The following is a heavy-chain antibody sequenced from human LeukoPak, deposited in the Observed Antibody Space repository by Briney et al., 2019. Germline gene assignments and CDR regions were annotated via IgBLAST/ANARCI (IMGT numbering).Heavy chain of an antibody. CDR1: GGSISSSSYY. D-gene: IGHD2-15*01. CDR2: IYYSGST. V-gene: IGHV4-39*01. CDR3: ARFNPGGPGDIVVVVAATQVGNWFDP. Sequence: PSETLSLTCTVSGGSISSSSYYWGWIRQPPGKGLEWIGSIYYSGSTYYNPPLKSRVTISVDTSKNQFSLKLSSVTAADTAVYYCARFNPGGPGDIVVVVAATQVGNWFDPWGQGTLVTVSS. J-gene: IGHJ5*02.